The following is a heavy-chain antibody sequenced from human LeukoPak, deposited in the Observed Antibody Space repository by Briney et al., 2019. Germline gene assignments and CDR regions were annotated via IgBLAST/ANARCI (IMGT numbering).Heavy chain of an antibody. D-gene: IGHD3-10*01. CDR2: IYYTGST. J-gene: IGHJ4*02. Sequence: SETLSLTCTVSGGSVSSGSYYWSWIRQPPGKGLEWIGYIYYTGSTNYNPSLKSRVTISVDTSKNQFSLKLSSVTAADTAVYYCARHFEEFGERYYFDYWGQGTLVTVSS. V-gene: IGHV4-61*01. CDR1: GGSVSSGSYY. CDR3: ARHFEEFGERYYFDY.